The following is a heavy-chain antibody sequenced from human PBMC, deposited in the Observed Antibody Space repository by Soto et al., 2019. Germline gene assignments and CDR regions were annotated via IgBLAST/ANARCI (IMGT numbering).Heavy chain of an antibody. V-gene: IGHV3-21*01. CDR3: ARVISSGYDYYYYYGMDV. J-gene: IGHJ6*02. CDR1: GFTFSSYS. D-gene: IGHD5-12*01. CDR2: ISSSSSYI. Sequence: VGSLRLSCAASGFTFSSYSMNWVSQAPGKGLEWVSSISSSSSYIYYADSVKGRFTISRDNAKNSLYLQMNSLRAEDTAVYYCARVISSGYDYYYYYGMDVWGQGTTVTVSS.